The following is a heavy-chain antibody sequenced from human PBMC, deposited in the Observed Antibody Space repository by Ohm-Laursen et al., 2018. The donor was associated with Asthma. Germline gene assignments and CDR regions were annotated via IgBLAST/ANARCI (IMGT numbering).Heavy chain of an antibody. CDR2: ISYDGSNK. J-gene: IGHJ3*02. V-gene: IGHV3-30-3*01. Sequence: LRLSCAASGFTFSSYAMHWVRQAPGKGLEWVAVISYDGSNKYYADSVKGRFTTSRDNSKNTLYLQMNSLRAEDTAVYYCAKDRYNWNDEYAFDIWGQGTMVTVSS. CDR1: GFTFSSYA. CDR3: AKDRYNWNDEYAFDI. D-gene: IGHD1-1*01.